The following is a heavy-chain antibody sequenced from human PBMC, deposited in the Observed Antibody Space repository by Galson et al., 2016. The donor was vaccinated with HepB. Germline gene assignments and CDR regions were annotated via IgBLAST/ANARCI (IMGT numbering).Heavy chain of an antibody. D-gene: IGHD3-16*01. CDR3: ARASFKLRLGVYNFYGMDV. Sequence: SVKVSCKASGGTFSDFAINWVRQAPGQGLEWMGGIIPRFGTPNNTQRYPGRVTISADEPTTTAYMELGSLRSEDTAVYYCARASFKLRLGVYNFYGMDVWGQGTTVTVSS. V-gene: IGHV1-69*13. CDR2: IIPRFGTP. J-gene: IGHJ6*02. CDR1: GGTFSDFA.